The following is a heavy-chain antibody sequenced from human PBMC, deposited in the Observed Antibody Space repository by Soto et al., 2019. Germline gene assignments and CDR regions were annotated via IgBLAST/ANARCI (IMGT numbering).Heavy chain of an antibody. CDR3: ARGRLDYDFWSGYSDY. V-gene: IGHV4-59*08. J-gene: IGHJ4*02. CDR1: GGSISSYY. Sequence: QVQLQESGPGLVKPSETLSLTCTVSGGSISSYYWSWIRQPPGKGLEWIGYIYYSGSTNYNPSLKSRATISVDTSKNQFSLKLSSVPAADTAVYYCARGRLDYDFWSGYSDYWGQGTLVTVSS. CDR2: IYYSGST. D-gene: IGHD3-3*01.